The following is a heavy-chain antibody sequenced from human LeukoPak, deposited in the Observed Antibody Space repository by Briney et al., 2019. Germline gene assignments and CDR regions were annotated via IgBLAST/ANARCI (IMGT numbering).Heavy chain of an antibody. CDR3: ATRWELRGHFDY. J-gene: IGHJ4*02. CDR2: ISSSSNYI. CDR1: GFTFSSYN. D-gene: IGHD1-26*01. Sequence: AGGSLRLSCAASGFTFSSYNMNWVRQAPGKGLEWVSSISSSSNYIYYADSVKGRFTISRDNAKNSLYLQMNSLRAEDTAAYYCATRWELRGHFDYWGQGTLVTVSS. V-gene: IGHV3-21*01.